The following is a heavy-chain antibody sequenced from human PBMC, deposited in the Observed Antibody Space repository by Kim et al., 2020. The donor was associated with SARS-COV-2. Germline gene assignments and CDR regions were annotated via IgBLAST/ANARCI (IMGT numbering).Heavy chain of an antibody. Sequence: IYGQKFQARVTMTEDTSTEPAYMELSSLRSEDTAVYYCATSHPSSSPFDIWGLGTMVTVSS. CDR3: ATSHPSSSPFDI. D-gene: IGHD6-13*01. V-gene: IGHV1-24*01. J-gene: IGHJ3*02.